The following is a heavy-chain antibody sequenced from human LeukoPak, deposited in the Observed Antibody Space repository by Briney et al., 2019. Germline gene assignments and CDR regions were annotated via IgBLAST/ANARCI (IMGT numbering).Heavy chain of an antibody. CDR3: AKHLFFSPTTSNDAFNI. D-gene: IGHD4-17*01. CDR1: GFTFSSCG. V-gene: IGHV3-33*06. J-gene: IGHJ3*02. CDR2: IWFDGSNK. Sequence: PGRSLRLSCAASGFTFSSCGMHWVRQAPGKGLEWVAVIWFDGSNKYYADSVKGRFTISRDNSKNTLYLQMSSLRAEDTAVYYCAKHLFFSPTTSNDAFNIWGQGTMVTVSS.